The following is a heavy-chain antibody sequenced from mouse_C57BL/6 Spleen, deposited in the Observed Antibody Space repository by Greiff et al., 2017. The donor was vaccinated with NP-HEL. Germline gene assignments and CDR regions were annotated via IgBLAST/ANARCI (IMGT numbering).Heavy chain of an antibody. CDR3: ARRDYGRGAMDY. CDR1: GYSITSGYY. V-gene: IGHV3-6*01. CDR2: ISYDGSN. Sequence: EVKLQESGPGLVKPSQSLSLTCSVTGYSITSGYYWNWIRQFPGNKLEWMGYISYDGSNNYNPSLKNRISITRDTSKNQFFLKLNSVTTEDTATYYCARRDYGRGAMDYWGQGTSVTVSS. J-gene: IGHJ4*01. D-gene: IGHD1-1*01.